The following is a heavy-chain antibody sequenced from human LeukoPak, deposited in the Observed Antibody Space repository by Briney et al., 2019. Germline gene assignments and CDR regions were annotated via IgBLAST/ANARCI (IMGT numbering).Heavy chain of an antibody. CDR2: ISYDGSNK. Sequence: GGSLRLSCAASGFTFSSYGMHWVRQAPGKGLEWVAVISYDGSNKYYADSAKGRFTISRDNSKNTLYLQMNSLRAEDPAVYYCAKDSGSFLFDYWGQGTLVTVSS. CDR1: GFTFSSYG. D-gene: IGHD1-26*01. J-gene: IGHJ4*02. CDR3: AKDSGSFLFDY. V-gene: IGHV3-30*18.